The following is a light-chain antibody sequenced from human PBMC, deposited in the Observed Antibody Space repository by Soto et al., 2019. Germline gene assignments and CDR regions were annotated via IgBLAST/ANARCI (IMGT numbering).Light chain of an antibody. CDR2: DTS. J-gene: IGKJ5*01. CDR3: QQYSNWPPIN. CDR1: QSVSIH. Sequence: EIVLSQVPATLSLSPGEGATLSCSASQSVSIHLAWCQQKPGQAPRLLIYDTSTRATGIPARFSGSGSGTEFTLTISSLQSEDFAVYYCQQYSNWPPINFGQGTRLEIK. V-gene: IGKV3-15*01.